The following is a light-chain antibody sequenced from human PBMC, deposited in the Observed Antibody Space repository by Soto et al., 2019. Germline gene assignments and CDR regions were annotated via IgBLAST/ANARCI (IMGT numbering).Light chain of an antibody. CDR2: GAS. CDR3: QQYGSSPPFT. CDR1: QSVPSTY. Sequence: EIVLTQSPGTLSLSPGERATLSCRASQSVPSTYLAWYQQRPGQAPRLLIYGASTRAPGIPDRFSGSGSGTDFTLTVSGLEQEDVSVYFYQQYGSSPPFTFGPGTKVDIK. J-gene: IGKJ3*01. V-gene: IGKV3-20*01.